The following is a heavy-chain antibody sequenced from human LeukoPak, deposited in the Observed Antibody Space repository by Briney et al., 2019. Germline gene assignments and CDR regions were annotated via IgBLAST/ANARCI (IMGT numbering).Heavy chain of an antibody. CDR1: GFTFTSSA. V-gene: IGHV1-24*01. CDR2: FDPEDGET. CDR3: ATDMGQWEPNYYGMDV. Sequence: ASVKVSCKASGFTFTSSAVHWVRQAPGKGLEWMGGFDPEDGETIYAQKFQGRVTMTEDTSTDTAYMELSSLRSEDTAVYYCATDMGQWEPNYYGMDVWGQGTTVTVSS. D-gene: IGHD1-26*01. J-gene: IGHJ6*02.